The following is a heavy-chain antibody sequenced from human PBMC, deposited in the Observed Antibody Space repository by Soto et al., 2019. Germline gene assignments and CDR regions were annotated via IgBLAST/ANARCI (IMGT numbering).Heavy chain of an antibody. V-gene: IGHV1-18*04. CDR2: ISAYNGNT. J-gene: IGHJ6*02. CDR1: GYTFTSYG. CDR3: ARDKESSSSWYFYYYYGMDV. Sequence: QVQLVQSGAEVKKPGASVKVSCKASGYTFTSYGIDWVRQAPGQGLEWMGWISAYNGNTNYAQKLQGRVTMTTDTSTSTAYMELRSLRSDDTAVYYCARDKESSSSWYFYYYYGMDVWGQGTTVTVSS. D-gene: IGHD6-13*01.